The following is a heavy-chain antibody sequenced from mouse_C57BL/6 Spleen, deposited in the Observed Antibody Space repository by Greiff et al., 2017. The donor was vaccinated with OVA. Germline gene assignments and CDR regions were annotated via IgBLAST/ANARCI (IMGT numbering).Heavy chain of an antibody. CDR2: INPSNGGT. CDR1: GYTFTSYW. Sequence: QVHVKQPGTELVKPGASVKLSCKASGYTFTSYWMHWVKQRPGQGLEWIGNINPSNGGTNYNEKFKSKATLTVDKSSSTAYMQLSSLTSEDSAVYYCARGEWLLRGAMDYWGQGTSVTVSS. V-gene: IGHV1-53*01. D-gene: IGHD2-3*01. J-gene: IGHJ4*01. CDR3: ARGEWLLRGAMDY.